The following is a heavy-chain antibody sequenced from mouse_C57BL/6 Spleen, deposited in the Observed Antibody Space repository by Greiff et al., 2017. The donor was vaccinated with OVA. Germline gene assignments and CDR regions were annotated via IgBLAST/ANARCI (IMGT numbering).Heavy chain of an antibody. V-gene: IGHV3-6*01. CDR1: GYSITSGYY. Sequence: DVQLQESGPGLVKPSQSLSLTCSVTGYSITSGYYWNWIRQIPGNKLEWMGYISYDGSNNYNPSLKNRISITRDTSKNQFFLKLNSVTTEDTATYYCARGTYGSSPYFDYWGQGTTLTVSS. D-gene: IGHD1-1*01. J-gene: IGHJ2*01. CDR3: ARGTYGSSPYFDY. CDR2: ISYDGSN.